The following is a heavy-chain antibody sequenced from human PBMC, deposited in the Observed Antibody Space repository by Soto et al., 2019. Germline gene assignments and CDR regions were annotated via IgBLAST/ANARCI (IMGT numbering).Heavy chain of an antibody. J-gene: IGHJ6*02. CDR1: CYTFTSYG. D-gene: IGHD6-13*01. CDR3: AREDPYSSSWGYYYYGMDV. V-gene: IGHV1-18*01. Sequence: ASVQVSCKASCYTFTSYGISWVRQAPGQGLEWMGWISAYNGNTNYAQKLQGRVTMTTDTSTSTAYMELRSLRSDDTAVYYCAREDPYSSSWGYYYYGMDVWGQGTTVTVSS. CDR2: ISAYNGNT.